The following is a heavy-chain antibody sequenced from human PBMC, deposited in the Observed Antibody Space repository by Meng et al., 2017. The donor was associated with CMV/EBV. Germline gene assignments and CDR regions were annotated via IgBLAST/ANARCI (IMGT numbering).Heavy chain of an antibody. CDR2: IRYDGSST. Sequence: GGSLRLSCAASGFTFDIYGLHWARQAPGKGLEGVAFIRYDGSSTYSSDSVKGRFTISRDNSKNTMYLQMNSLTTEDTAIYYCAKDLWVRQLNTSPSFGYWGQGTLVTVSS. CDR1: GFTFDIYG. CDR3: AKDLWVRQLNTSPSFGY. V-gene: IGHV3-30*02. D-gene: IGHD2-2*01. J-gene: IGHJ4*02.